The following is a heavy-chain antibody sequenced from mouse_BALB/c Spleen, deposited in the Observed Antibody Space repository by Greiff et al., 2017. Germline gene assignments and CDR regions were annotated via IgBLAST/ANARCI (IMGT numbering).Heavy chain of an antibody. CDR2: ISSGSSTI. V-gene: IGHV5-17*02. J-gene: IGHJ4*01. CDR3: ARSTRGYAMDD. CDR1: GFTFSSFG. Sequence: EVKLVESGGGLVQPGGSRKLSCAASGFTFSSFGMHWVRQAPEKGLEWVAYISSGSSTIYYADTVKGRFTISRDNPKNTLFLQMTSLRSEDTAMYYCARSTRGYAMDDWGQGTSVTVSS.